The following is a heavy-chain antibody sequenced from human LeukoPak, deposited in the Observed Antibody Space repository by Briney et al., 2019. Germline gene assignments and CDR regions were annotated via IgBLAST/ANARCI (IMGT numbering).Heavy chain of an antibody. V-gene: IGHV1-69*06. CDR3: AREHYGGNSPFDY. CDR2: IIPIFGTA. Sequence: SVRVSCKASGGTFSSYAISWVRQAPGQGLEWMGGIIPIFGTANYAQKFQGRVTITADKSTSTAYMELSSLRSEDTAVYYCAREHYGGNSPFDYWGQGTLVTVSS. CDR1: GGTFSSYA. D-gene: IGHD4-23*01. J-gene: IGHJ4*02.